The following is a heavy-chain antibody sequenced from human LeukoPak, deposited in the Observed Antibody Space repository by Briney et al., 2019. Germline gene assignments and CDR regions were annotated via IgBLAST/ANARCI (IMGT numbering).Heavy chain of an antibody. D-gene: IGHD6-13*01. J-gene: IGHJ4*02. CDR2: ISGRGSNT. Sequence: GGSLRLSGVSSGFTLNTYAMGWVRPAPGKGLEWVSLISGRGSNTYYSVSGKGRFNISRDNSKNTLYLQMNSLRDEDTAVYVCAKEGSLAYWGQGTLVTVSS. CDR1: GFTLNTYA. CDR3: AKEGSLAY. V-gene: IGHV3-23*01.